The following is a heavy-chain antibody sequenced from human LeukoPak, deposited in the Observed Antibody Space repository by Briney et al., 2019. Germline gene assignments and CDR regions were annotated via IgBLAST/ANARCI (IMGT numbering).Heavy chain of an antibody. CDR1: GYTLTELS. CDR3: ATLAGGEVVVAYYFDY. CDR2: FDPEDGET. V-gene: IGHV1-24*01. Sequence: ASVTVSCKVSGYTLTELSMHWVRQAPGKGLEWMGGFDPEDGETIYAQKFQGRVTMTEDTSTDTAYMELSSLRSEDTAVYYCATLAGGEVVVAYYFDYWGQGTLVTVSS. J-gene: IGHJ4*02. D-gene: IGHD2-15*01.